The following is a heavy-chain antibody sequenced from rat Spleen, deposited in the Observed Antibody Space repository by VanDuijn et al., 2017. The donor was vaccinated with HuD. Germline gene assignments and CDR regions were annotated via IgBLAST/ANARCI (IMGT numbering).Heavy chain of an antibody. Sequence: QVQLKESGPGLLQPSQTLSLTCTVSGLSLTLNSVSWIRQPPGQGLEWLGVIWSNGGTDYNSAIKSRLSISRDSSKTQVFLKMNSLQTEDTAIYFCARRVAIGTTRDYFDHWGQGVMVTVSS. V-gene: IGHV2-47*01. J-gene: IGHJ2*01. CDR3: ARRVAIGTTRDYFDH. CDR1: GLSLTLNS. CDR2: IWSNGGT. D-gene: IGHD1-5*01.